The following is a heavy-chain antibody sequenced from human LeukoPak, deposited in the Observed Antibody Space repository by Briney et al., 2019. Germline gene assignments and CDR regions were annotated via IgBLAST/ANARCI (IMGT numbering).Heavy chain of an antibody. D-gene: IGHD6-13*01. Sequence: GGSLRLSCTASGFTFRDYYVTWIRQAPGKGLEWVSYIRSTGSSTAYADSVKGRFAISRDNAKNSLYLQMNSLRAEDTAVYYCARDLIAAAGTDYWGQGTLVTVSS. CDR1: GFTFRDYY. V-gene: IGHV3-11*04. CDR3: ARDLIAAAGTDY. CDR2: IRSTGSST. J-gene: IGHJ4*02.